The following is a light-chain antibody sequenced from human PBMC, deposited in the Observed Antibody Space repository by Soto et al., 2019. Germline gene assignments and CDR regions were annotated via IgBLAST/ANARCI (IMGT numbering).Light chain of an antibody. CDR1: QRVMTT. CDR2: DAS. Sequence: IVLTQSPDTLSLSPGEKATLSCRASQRVMTTLAWYQQKPGQAPRLLIYDASNRATGIPARFSGSGSGTDFTLTISSLEPEDFAVYYCQQRSSWPLTFGGGTKVEIK. V-gene: IGKV3-11*01. CDR3: QQRSSWPLT. J-gene: IGKJ4*01.